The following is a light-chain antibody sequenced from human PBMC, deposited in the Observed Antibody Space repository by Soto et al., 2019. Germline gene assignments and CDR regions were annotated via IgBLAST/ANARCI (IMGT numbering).Light chain of an antibody. CDR2: RAS. CDR3: QQLNSYPPGT. J-gene: IGKJ5*01. V-gene: IGKV1-5*03. Sequence: DIQMTQSPSTLSGSVGDRVTITCRASQTISSWLAWYQQKPGKAPKLLIYRASTLKSGVPSRFSGSGSGTEFTLTISSLQPEDFATYYCQQLNSYPPGTFGQGTRLEI. CDR1: QTISSW.